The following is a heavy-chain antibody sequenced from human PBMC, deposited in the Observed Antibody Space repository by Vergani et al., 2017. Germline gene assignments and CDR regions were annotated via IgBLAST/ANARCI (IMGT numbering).Heavy chain of an antibody. D-gene: IGHD1-1*01. CDR3: AKDQSRGYYYGMDV. J-gene: IGHJ6*02. CDR1: RFTVSRSS. V-gene: IGHV3-66*01. Sequence: EVQLVESGGGLVQPGGSLRLSCAASRFTVSRSSMSWLRQAPSKGLGWLSVIYSGGSTYYADSVKVRFTISRDNSKNTLYLQMNSLRAEDTAVYYCAKDQSRGYYYGMDVWGQGTTVTVSS. CDR2: IYSGGST.